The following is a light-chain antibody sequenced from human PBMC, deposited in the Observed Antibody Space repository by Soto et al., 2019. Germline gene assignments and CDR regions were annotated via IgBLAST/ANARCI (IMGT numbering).Light chain of an antibody. V-gene: IGKV1-5*01. Sequence: IQMTQSPSALSASVGDCVTITCRASQRISRFLAWYQQKPGKAPQLLISDASNLESGVPSRFSGGGSGTAFTLTISSLQPEDFATYYCQHYNSYSETFGQGTKVDI. CDR2: DAS. J-gene: IGKJ1*01. CDR1: QRISRF. CDR3: QHYNSYSET.